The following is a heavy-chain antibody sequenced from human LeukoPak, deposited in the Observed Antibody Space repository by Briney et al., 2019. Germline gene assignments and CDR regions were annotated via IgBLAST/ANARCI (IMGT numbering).Heavy chain of an antibody. V-gene: IGHV3-9*01. Sequence: GGSLRLSCAASGFTFDDYAMHWVRQAPGKGLEWVSGINWNSGNIGYADSVKGRFTISRDNAKNSLYLQMNSLRTEDTGLYYCATGDRKSMVRGEKDYWGQGTLVTVSS. J-gene: IGHJ4*02. D-gene: IGHD3-10*01. CDR1: GFTFDDYA. CDR3: ATGDRKSMVRGEKDY. CDR2: INWNSGNI.